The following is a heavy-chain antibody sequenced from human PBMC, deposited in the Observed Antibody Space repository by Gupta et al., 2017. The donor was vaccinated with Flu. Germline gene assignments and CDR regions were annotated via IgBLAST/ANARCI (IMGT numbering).Heavy chain of an antibody. CDR1: GGSISRNSYY. D-gene: IGHD2-15*01. Sequence: QLQLQESGPGLGKPSETLSLTCIVSGGSISRNSYYWGRMRQPPGKGLEWIGSIYYSGNTYYTPSLKSRVTISVDTSKNQFSLNLNSVTATDTAVYYCARHFVGYCSGGSCYDENDYWGQGTLVTVSS. V-gene: IGHV4-39*01. CDR3: ARHFVGYCSGGSCYDENDY. J-gene: IGHJ4*02. CDR2: IYYSGNT.